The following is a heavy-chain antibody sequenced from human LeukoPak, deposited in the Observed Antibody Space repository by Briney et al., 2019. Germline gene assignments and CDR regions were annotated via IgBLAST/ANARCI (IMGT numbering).Heavy chain of an antibody. D-gene: IGHD5-12*01. V-gene: IGHV3-74*01. J-gene: IGHJ4*02. CDR2: INSDGSST. Sequence: GGSLRLSCAASGFAFSSYWMHWVRQAPGKGLVWVSRINSDGSSTSYADSVKGRFTISRDDAKNTLYLQMNSLRAEDTAVYYCARIYSGNAPIDYWGQGTLVTVSS. CDR3: ARIYSGNAPIDY. CDR1: GFAFSSYW.